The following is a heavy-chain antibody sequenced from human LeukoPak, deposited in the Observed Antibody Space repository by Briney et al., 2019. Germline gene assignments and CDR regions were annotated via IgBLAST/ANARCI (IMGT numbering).Heavy chain of an antibody. D-gene: IGHD1-26*01. CDR1: GFTFSSYG. CDR2: ISYDGSNK. CDR3: ALLPQWDPIDY. Sequence: GGSLRLSCAASGFTFSSYGMHWARQAPGKGLEWVAVISYDGSNKYYADSVKGRFTISRDNSKNTLYLQMNSLRAEDTAVYYCALLPQWDPIDYWGQGTLVTVSS. J-gene: IGHJ4*02. V-gene: IGHV3-30*03.